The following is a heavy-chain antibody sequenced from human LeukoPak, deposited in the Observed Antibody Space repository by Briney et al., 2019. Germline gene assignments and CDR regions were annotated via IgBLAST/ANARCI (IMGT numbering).Heavy chain of an antibody. Sequence: SVKVSCKASGGTFSSYAISWVRQAPGQGLEWMGRIIPILGIANYAQKFQGRVMITADKSTSTAYMELSSLRSEDTAVYYCARRGDYYGSGPDYWGQGTLVTVSS. J-gene: IGHJ4*02. CDR3: ARRGDYYGSGPDY. V-gene: IGHV1-69*04. CDR1: GGTFSSYA. D-gene: IGHD3-10*01. CDR2: IIPILGIA.